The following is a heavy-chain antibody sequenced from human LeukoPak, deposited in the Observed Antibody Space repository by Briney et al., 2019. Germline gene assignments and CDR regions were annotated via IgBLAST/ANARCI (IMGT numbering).Heavy chain of an antibody. CDR2: ISSGSSTI. V-gene: IGHV3-48*01. J-gene: IGHJ4*02. CDR3: ARDQNYYVSGSYVY. CDR1: GFTFRTYS. Sequence: GGSLRLSCAVSGFTFRTYSMNWVRQAPGKGLEWVSYISSGSSTIYYADSVKGRFTISRDNAKDSLYLQMNSLRAEDTAVYYCARDQNYYVSGSYVYWGQGTLVTVSS. D-gene: IGHD3-10*01.